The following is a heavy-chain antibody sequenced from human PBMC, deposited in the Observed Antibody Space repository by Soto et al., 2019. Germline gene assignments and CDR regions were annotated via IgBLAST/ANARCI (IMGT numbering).Heavy chain of an antibody. CDR2: INSDGSST. V-gene: IGHV3-74*01. Sequence: GGSLRLSCAVSGFTFSSYWMHWVRQAPGKGLVWVSRINSDGSSTNYADSVKGRFTISRDNAKNTLDLQMNSLRAEDTAVYYCARAGRRMTAAPIDYWGQGTLVTVSS. D-gene: IGHD2-21*02. CDR3: ARAGRRMTAAPIDY. CDR1: GFTFSSYW. J-gene: IGHJ4*02.